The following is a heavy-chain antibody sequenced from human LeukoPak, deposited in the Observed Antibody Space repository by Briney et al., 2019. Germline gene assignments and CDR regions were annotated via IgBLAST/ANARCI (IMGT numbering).Heavy chain of an antibody. V-gene: IGHV4-59*01. Sequence: SEPLSLTCTVSGGSISSYYWSWIRQPPGKGLEWIGYIYYSGSTNYNPSLKSRVTISVDTSKNQFSLTLISVTAADTAVYYCARLASGGSFTVTTPNRYFDYWGQGTLVTVSS. J-gene: IGHJ4*02. D-gene: IGHD4-17*01. CDR3: ARLASGGSFTVTTPNRYFDY. CDR2: IYYSGST. CDR1: GGSISSYY.